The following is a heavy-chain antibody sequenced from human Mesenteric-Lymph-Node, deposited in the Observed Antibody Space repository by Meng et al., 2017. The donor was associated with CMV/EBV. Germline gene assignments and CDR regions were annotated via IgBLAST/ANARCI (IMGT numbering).Heavy chain of an antibody. D-gene: IGHD3-10*01. CDR3: ARVIGDTNWFDP. V-gene: IGHV1-69*02. Sequence: GKASGDTFNIYTFTWVRQAPGQRLEWMGRIIPIVGITNYAQKFQGRLTFTADASTSTAYMELSSLRSEDTAVYYCARVIGDTNWFDPWGQGTLVTVSS. J-gene: IGHJ5*02. CDR1: GDTFNIYT. CDR2: IIPIVGIT.